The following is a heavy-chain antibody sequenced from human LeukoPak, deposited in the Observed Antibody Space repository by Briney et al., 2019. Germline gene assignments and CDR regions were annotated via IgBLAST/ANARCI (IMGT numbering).Heavy chain of an antibody. CDR1: GGSISSYY. D-gene: IGHD3-16*01. V-gene: IGHV4-4*09. CDR2: IYTSGST. CDR3: ARCYDYYYYMGV. Sequence: SETLSLTCTVSGGSISSYYWSWIRQPPGKGLEWIGYIYTSGSTNYNPSLKSRVTISVDTSKNQFSLKLSSVTAADTAVYYCARCYDYYYYMGVWGKGTTVTVSS. J-gene: IGHJ6*03.